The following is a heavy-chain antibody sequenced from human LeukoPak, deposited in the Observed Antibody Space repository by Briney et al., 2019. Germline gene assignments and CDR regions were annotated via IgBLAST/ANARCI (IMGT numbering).Heavy chain of an antibody. Sequence: GGTLRLSCAASGFTFSSYGMSWVRQAPGKGLEWVSAISSSGGSTYYADSVKGRFTISRDNSKNTLYLQMNSLRAEDTAVYYCAKEIDHYYGSGSYEDYWGQGTLVTVSS. CDR2: ISSSGGST. CDR3: AKEIDHYYGSGSYEDY. V-gene: IGHV3-23*01. CDR1: GFTFSSYG. J-gene: IGHJ4*02. D-gene: IGHD3-10*01.